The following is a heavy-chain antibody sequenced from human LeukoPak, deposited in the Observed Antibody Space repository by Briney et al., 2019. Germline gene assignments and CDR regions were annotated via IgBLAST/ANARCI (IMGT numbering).Heavy chain of an antibody. J-gene: IGHJ4*02. D-gene: IGHD1-26*01. CDR1: GASISSYY. CDR3: ARDGSGSSLDY. CDR2: IYYSGNT. V-gene: IGHV4-59*01. Sequence: PSETLSLTCTVSGASISSYYWTWLRQPPGKGLEWIGYIYYSGNTKYNPSLSSRVTISVDTSKNQFSLRLSSVTAADTAVYYCARDGSGSSLDYWGQGSLVTVSS.